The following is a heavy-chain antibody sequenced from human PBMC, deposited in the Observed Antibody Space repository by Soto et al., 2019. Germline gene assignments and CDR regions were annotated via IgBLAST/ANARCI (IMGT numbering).Heavy chain of an antibody. Sequence: SPTLSLTCAISGDSVSSNSATWNWIRQSPSRGLEWLGRTYYRSKWYNDYAVSVKSRITINPDTSKNQFSLQLNSVTPEDTVVYYCARGFLAAAGYGMDVWGQGTTVTVSS. CDR3: ARGFLAAAGYGMDV. D-gene: IGHD6-13*01. CDR1: GDSVSSNSAT. V-gene: IGHV6-1*01. J-gene: IGHJ6*02. CDR2: TYYRSKWYN.